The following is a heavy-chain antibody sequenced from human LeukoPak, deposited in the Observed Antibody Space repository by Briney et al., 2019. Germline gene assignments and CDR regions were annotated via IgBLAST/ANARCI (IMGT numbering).Heavy chain of an antibody. Sequence: GGSLRLSCAASGFTFSSYAMSWVRQAPGKGLEWVSAISGSGGSTYYADSVKGRFTISRDNAKNTLYLQMNSLRAEDTAVYYCARSKDLWFGELFGYWGQGTLVTVSS. CDR3: ARSKDLWFGELFGY. V-gene: IGHV3-23*01. CDR2: ISGSGGST. J-gene: IGHJ4*02. D-gene: IGHD3-10*01. CDR1: GFTFSSYA.